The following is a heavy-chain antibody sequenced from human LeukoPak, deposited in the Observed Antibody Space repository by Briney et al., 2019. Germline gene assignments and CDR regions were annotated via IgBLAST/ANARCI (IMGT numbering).Heavy chain of an antibody. CDR3: ARAAPQLRFYAFDI. V-gene: IGHV1-18*01. CDR1: GYTFTSYG. J-gene: IGHJ3*02. D-gene: IGHD3-3*01. CDR2: ISAYNGNT. Sequence: ASVKVSCKASGYTFTSYGISWVRQAPGQGLGWMGWISAYNGNTNYAQKLQGRVTMTTDTSTSTAYMELRSLRSDDTAVYYCARAAPQLRFYAFDIWGQGQWSPSPQ.